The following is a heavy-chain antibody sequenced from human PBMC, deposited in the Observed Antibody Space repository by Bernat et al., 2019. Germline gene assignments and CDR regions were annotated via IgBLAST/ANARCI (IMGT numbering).Heavy chain of an antibody. CDR3: ARRRGGGCIQPPRTFDY. CDR1: GFTFSDYT. CDR2: ISYDGSNA. Sequence: QVQLVESGGGVVQPGRSLRLSCAASGFTFSDYTMHWVRQAPGRGLEWVAVISYDGSNAYYADSVKGRFTISRDNSQSTVSLQLNSLRPEDTALYYCARRRGGGCIQPPRTFDYWGRGALVTVSS. J-gene: IGHJ4*02. D-gene: IGHD5-18*01. V-gene: IGHV3-30*01.